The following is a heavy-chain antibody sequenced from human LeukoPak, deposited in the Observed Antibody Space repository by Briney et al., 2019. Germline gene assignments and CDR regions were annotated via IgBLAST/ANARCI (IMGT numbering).Heavy chain of an antibody. V-gene: IGHV1-24*01. Sequence: ASVKVSCKVSGYTLTELSMHWVRQAPGKGLEWMGGFDPEDGETIYAQKFQGRVTMTEDTSTDTAYMELGSLRSEDTAVYYCARGQKNEFLPYYYYYMDVWGKGTTVTVSS. J-gene: IGHJ6*03. D-gene: IGHD3-3*01. CDR2: FDPEDGET. CDR1: GYTLTELS. CDR3: ARGQKNEFLPYYYYYMDV.